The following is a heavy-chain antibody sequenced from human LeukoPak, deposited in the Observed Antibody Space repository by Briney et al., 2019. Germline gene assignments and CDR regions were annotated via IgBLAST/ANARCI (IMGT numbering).Heavy chain of an antibody. CDR2: ISGSGGST. CDR1: GFTFSSYA. D-gene: IGHD2-2*01. V-gene: IGHV3-23*01. CDR3: AKDWVVVVPAAMTPYFDY. Sequence: GGSLRLSCAASGFTFSSYAMSWVRQAPGKGLEWVSAISGSGGSTYYADSVKGRFTISRDNSKNTLYLQMNSLRAEDTAVYYCAKDWVVVVPAAMTPYFDYWGQGTLVTVSS. J-gene: IGHJ4*02.